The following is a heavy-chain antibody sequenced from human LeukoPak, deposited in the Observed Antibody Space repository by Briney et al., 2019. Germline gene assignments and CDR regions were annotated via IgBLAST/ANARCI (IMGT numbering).Heavy chain of an antibody. Sequence: GGSLRLSCAGSGFTFSIYAMAWVRQAPGKGLERVSAISSGGSNTNYADSVKGRFTMSRDNSKNTLYLQMNSLTAEDTAVYYCGRRSCSGGSCNCDYWGQGTLVTVSS. D-gene: IGHD2-15*01. CDR3: GRRSCSGGSCNCDY. V-gene: IGHV3-23*01. CDR1: GFTFSIYA. CDR2: ISSGGSNT. J-gene: IGHJ4*02.